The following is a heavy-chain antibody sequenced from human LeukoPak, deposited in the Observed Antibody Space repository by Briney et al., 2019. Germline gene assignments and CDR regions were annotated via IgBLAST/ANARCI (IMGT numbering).Heavy chain of an antibody. V-gene: IGHV1-18*01. J-gene: IGHJ4*02. D-gene: IGHD3-22*01. CDR1: GYTFTSYG. CDR3: ARAYNPITMIVVVINPSPLGY. Sequence: ASVKVSCKASGYTFTSYGISWVRQAPGQGLEWMGWISAYNGNTNYAQKLQGRVTMTTDTSTSTAYMGLRSLRSDDTAVYYCARAYNPITMIVVVINPSPLGYWGQGTLVTVSS. CDR2: ISAYNGNT.